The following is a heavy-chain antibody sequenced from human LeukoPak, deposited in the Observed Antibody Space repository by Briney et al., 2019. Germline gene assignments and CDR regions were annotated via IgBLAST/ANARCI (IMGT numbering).Heavy chain of an antibody. Sequence: GGSLRLSCAASRFTFGTYWMSWVRQAPGKGLEWVANIKQDGTERFYADSVEGRFTISRDNAKNSLYLQMNSLRAGDTAVYYCAGYCSSASCYRGSYYGMDVWGQGTTVTVSS. CDR3: AGYCSSASCYRGSYYGMDV. D-gene: IGHD2-2*01. CDR1: RFTFGTYW. V-gene: IGHV3-7*01. J-gene: IGHJ6*02. CDR2: IKQDGTER.